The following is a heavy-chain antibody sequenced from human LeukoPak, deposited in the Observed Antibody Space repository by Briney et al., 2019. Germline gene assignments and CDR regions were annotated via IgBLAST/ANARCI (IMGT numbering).Heavy chain of an antibody. CDR2: ICTSGTTK. CDR1: GFTYSSYE. Sequence: GGSLRLSCAASGFTYSSYEMNWVRQAPGKGLEWVAFICTSGTTKYCADAVKGRFTISRDNARNSLYLQMNSLRAEDTAVYYCARDAQRGFDYSNSLRYWGQGTLVTVSS. D-gene: IGHD4-11*01. J-gene: IGHJ4*02. CDR3: ARDAQRGFDYSNSLRY. V-gene: IGHV3-48*03.